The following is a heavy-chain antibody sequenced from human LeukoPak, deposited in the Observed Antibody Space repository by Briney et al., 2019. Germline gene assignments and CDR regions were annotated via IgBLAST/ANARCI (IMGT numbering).Heavy chain of an antibody. CDR3: ARDHGGHSPGAFDI. Sequence: SDTLSLTCAVYGGSFSGYYWSWIRQPPGKGLEWIGEINHSGSTNYNPSLKSRVNISVDTSKNQFSLKLSSVTAADTAVYYCARDHGGHSPGAFDIWGQGTMVTVSS. CDR2: INHSGST. J-gene: IGHJ3*02. V-gene: IGHV4-34*01. CDR1: GGSFSGYY. D-gene: IGHD4-23*01.